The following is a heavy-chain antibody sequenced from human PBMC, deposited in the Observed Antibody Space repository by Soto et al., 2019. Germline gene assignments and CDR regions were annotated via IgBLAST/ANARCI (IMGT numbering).Heavy chain of an antibody. V-gene: IGHV5-51*07. J-gene: IGHJ6*02. CDR1: GYSFTSYW. CDR2: IYPGGSDT. CDR3: ARCLARTNQPYYYYYGMDV. Sequence: PGESLKISCKGSGYSFTSYWIGWVHQMPGKGLEWMGIIYPGGSDTRYSPSFQGQVTISADKSISTAYLQWSSLKTSDTAMYYCARCLARTNQPYYYYYGMDVWGQGTTVTVSS. D-gene: IGHD1-7*01.